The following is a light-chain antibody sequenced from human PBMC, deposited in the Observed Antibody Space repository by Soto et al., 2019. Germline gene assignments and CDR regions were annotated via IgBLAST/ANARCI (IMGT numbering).Light chain of an antibody. Sequence: NFMLTQPHSVSESPGQTVIISCTRSSGGIASNSVQWYQQRPGSVPTTVIYEDNQRPSGGPARLSGSTDASSNAAPLTISGQEADEEADYYCQSSDSNTVVFGGGTKLTVL. CDR1: SGGIASNS. CDR3: QSSDSNTVV. J-gene: IGLJ2*01. CDR2: EDN. V-gene: IGLV6-57*04.